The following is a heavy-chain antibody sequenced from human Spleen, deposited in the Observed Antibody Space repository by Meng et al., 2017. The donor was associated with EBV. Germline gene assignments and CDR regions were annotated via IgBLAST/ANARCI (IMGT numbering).Heavy chain of an antibody. CDR1: GGSFKDYV. V-gene: IGHV1-69*01. Sequence: QVQLVQSGAEVKKPXSSVKVSCXASGGSFKDYVISWVRQAPGQGLEWMGGIMPTFGATDFAQTFQGRLTLTSDESTSTVYMELTSLRSEDTAIYYCTRGSFDVSIGDYFEYWGQGTLVTVSS. CDR2: IMPTFGAT. D-gene: IGHD3-9*01. CDR3: TRGSFDVSIGDYFEY. J-gene: IGHJ4*02.